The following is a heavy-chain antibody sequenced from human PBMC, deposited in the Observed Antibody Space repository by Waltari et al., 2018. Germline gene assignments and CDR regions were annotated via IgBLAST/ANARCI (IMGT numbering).Heavy chain of an antibody. CDR3: AREKTGYSSSWVYYYYGMDV. J-gene: IGHJ6*02. CDR1: GFTFSSYS. D-gene: IGHD6-13*01. CDR2: ISSSSSYI. Sequence: EVQLVESGGGLVKPGGSLRLSCAASGFTFSSYSMNWVRQAPGKGLGWVSSISSSSSYIYYADSVKGRFTISRDNAKNALYLQMNSLRAEDTAVYYCAREKTGYSSSWVYYYYGMDVWGQGTTVTVSS. V-gene: IGHV3-21*01.